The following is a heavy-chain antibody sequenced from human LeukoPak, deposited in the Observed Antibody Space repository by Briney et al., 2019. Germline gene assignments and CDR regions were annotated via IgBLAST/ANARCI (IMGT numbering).Heavy chain of an antibody. J-gene: IGHJ4*02. Sequence: SAKVSCKASGYTFTSYYMHWVRQAPGQGLEWMGGIIPIFGTANYAQKFQGRVTITADKSTSTAYMELSSLRSEDTAVYYCARDPGKYSSSGYWGQGTLVTVSS. D-gene: IGHD6-6*01. V-gene: IGHV1-69*06. CDR1: GYTFTSYY. CDR3: ARDPGKYSSSGY. CDR2: IIPIFGTA.